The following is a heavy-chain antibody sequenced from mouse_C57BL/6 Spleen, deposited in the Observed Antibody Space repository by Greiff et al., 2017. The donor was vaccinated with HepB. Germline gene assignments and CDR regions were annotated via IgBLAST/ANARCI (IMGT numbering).Heavy chain of an antibody. D-gene: IGHD2-4*01. CDR3: ARDIDYDSSSSWFAY. CDR2: INPSSGYT. V-gene: IGHV1-7*01. Sequence: VQLQQSGAELAKPGASVKLSCKASGYTFTSYWMHWVKQRPGQGLEWIGYINPSSGYTKYNQKFKDKATLTAYKYSSTAYMQLSSMTYEDSAVYYCARDIDYDSSSSWFAYWGQGTLVTVSA. J-gene: IGHJ3*01. CDR1: GYTFTSYW.